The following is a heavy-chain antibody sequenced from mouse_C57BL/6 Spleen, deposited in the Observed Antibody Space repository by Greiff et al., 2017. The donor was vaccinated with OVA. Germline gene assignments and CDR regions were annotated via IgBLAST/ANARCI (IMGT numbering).Heavy chain of an antibody. J-gene: IGHJ4*01. CDR3: ARYISSTMVTTDYYAMDY. V-gene: IGHV7-3*01. CDR1: GFTFTDYY. D-gene: IGHD2-2*01. Sequence: EVQGVESGGGLVQPGGSLSLSCAASGFTFTDYYMSWVRQPPGKALEWLGFIRNKANGYTTEYSASVKGRFTISRDNSQSILYLQMNALRAEDSATYYCARYISSTMVTTDYYAMDYWGQGTSVTVSS. CDR2: IRNKANGYTT.